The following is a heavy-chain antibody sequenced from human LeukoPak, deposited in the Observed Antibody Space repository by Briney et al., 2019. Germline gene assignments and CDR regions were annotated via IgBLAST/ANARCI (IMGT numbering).Heavy chain of an antibody. CDR2: IGTGGDT. CDR1: GFTFSTYD. V-gene: IGHV3-13*01. CDR3: AREGHSSNWDNRYFDL. J-gene: IGHJ2*01. D-gene: IGHD6-13*01. Sequence: GGSLRLSCAASGFTFSTYDMHWVRQATGKGLEWVSAIGTGGDTYYPDSVKGRFTISRENAKNSLYLQMNSLSAGDTAVYYCAREGHSSNWDNRYFDLWGRGTLVTVSS.